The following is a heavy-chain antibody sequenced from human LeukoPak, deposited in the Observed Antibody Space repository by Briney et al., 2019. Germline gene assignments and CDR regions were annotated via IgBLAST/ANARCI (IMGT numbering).Heavy chain of an antibody. CDR2: ISSTSTTI. V-gene: IGHV3-11*01. CDR1: GFTFSDYY. CDR3: ARGRYSYGLGY. Sequence: GGSLRLSCAASGFTFSDYYMSWIRQAPGKGLAWVSYISSTSTTIYYADSVKGRFTVSRDNAKNSVYLQMNSLGAEDTAVYYCARGRYSYGLGYWGQGTLVTVSS. J-gene: IGHJ4*02. D-gene: IGHD5-18*01.